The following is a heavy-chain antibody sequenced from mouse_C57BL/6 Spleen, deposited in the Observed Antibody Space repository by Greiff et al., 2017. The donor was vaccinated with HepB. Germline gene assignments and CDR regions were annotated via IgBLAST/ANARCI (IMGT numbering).Heavy chain of an antibody. CDR3: TRPTGTGYFDY. Sequence: EVQGVESGGGLVQPGGSMKLSCAASGFTFSDAWMDWVRQSPEKGLEWVAEIRNKANNHATYYAESVKGRFTISRDDSKSSVYLQMNSLRAEDTGIYYCTRPTGTGYFDYWGQGTTLTVSS. J-gene: IGHJ2*01. CDR2: IRNKANNHAT. V-gene: IGHV6-6*01. CDR1: GFTFSDAW. D-gene: IGHD4-1*01.